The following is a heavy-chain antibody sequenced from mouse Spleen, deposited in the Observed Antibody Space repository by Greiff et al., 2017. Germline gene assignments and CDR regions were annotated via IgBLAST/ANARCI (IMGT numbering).Heavy chain of an antibody. V-gene: IGHV5-9-3*01. J-gene: IGHJ2*01. CDR2: ISSGGGNT. Sequence: EVQRVESGGGLVKRGGSLKLSCAASGFTFSSYAMSWVRQTPEKRLEWVATISSGGGNTYYPDSVKGRFTISRDNAKNTLYLQMSSLKSEDTAMYYCARHTLYYFDYWGQGTTLTVSS. CDR3: ARHTLYYFDY. CDR1: GFTFSSYA.